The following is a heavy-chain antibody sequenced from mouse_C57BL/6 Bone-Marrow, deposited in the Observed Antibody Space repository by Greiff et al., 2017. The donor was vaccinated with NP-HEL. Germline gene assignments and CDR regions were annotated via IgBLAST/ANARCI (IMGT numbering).Heavy chain of an antibody. CDR3: ARRGYGSFYYAMDY. Sequence: EVKLMESGGGLVQPGGSLKLSCAASGFTFSDYYMYWVRQTPEKRLEWVAYISNGGGSTYYPDTVKGRFTISRDNAKNTLYLQMSRLKSEDTAMYYCARRGYGSFYYAMDYWGQGTSVTVSS. V-gene: IGHV5-12*01. CDR2: ISNGGGST. D-gene: IGHD1-1*01. CDR1: GFTFSDYY. J-gene: IGHJ4*01.